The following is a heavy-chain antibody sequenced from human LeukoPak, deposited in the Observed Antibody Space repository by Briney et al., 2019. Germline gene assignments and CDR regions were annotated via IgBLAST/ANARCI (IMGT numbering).Heavy chain of an antibody. D-gene: IGHD2-21*01. CDR1: GFNFSSYP. J-gene: IGHJ4*02. CDR2: ISGSGDDA. CDR3: AKDNGDCTRGTLHPRDSYTDY. Sequence: GGSLRLSCAVCGFNFSSYPITWVCQASGQGLEWISVISGSGDDAYYADSVKGRFTISRDNSKNTLYLQMSSLRGEDTAVYFCAKDNGDCTRGTLHPRDSYTDYWGQGTLVTVSS. V-gene: IGHV3-23*01.